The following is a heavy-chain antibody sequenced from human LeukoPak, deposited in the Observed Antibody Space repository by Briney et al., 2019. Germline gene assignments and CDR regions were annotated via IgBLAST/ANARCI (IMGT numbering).Heavy chain of an antibody. Sequence: SVKVSCKASRGTYRRYTIIWVRQPPGQGLEWVGRIVPNVYIANFAQKFQGRVTIIADKSTSTGDKDPRSLRSEGTAVYYCATIVAAATDHAFDLWGQGTMVTVSS. D-gene: IGHD1-26*01. CDR1: RGTYRRYT. V-gene: IGHV1-69*02. J-gene: IGHJ3*01. CDR2: IVPNVYIA. CDR3: ATIVAAATDHAFDL.